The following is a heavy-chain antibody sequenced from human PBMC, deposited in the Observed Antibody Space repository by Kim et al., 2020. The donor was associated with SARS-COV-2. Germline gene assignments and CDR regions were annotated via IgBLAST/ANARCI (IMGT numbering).Heavy chain of an antibody. Sequence: SVKVSCKASGGTFSSYAISWVRQAPGQGLEWMGRIIPILGIANYAQKFQGRVTITADKSTSTAYMELSSLRSEDTAVYYCAREPAGWQPTSIGLDYWGQGTLVTVSS. V-gene: IGHV1-69*04. J-gene: IGHJ4*02. CDR2: IIPILGIA. CDR3: AREPAGWQPTSIGLDY. D-gene: IGHD6-19*01. CDR1: GGTFSSYA.